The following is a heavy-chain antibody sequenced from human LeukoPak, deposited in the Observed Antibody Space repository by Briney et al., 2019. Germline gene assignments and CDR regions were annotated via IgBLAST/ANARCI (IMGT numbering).Heavy chain of an antibody. D-gene: IGHD3-22*01. CDR2: INPNSGGT. CDR3: ARDPYDSSGG. CDR1: GYTFTSYG. Sequence: GASVKVSCKASGYTFTSYGISWVRQAPGQGLEWMGWINPNSGGTNYAQKFQGRVTMTRDTSISTAYMELSRLRSDDTAVYYCARDPYDSSGGWGQGTLVTVSS. V-gene: IGHV1-2*02. J-gene: IGHJ4*02.